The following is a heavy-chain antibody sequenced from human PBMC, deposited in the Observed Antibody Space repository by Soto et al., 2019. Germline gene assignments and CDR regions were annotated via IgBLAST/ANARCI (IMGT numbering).Heavy chain of an antibody. V-gene: IGHV3-23*01. Sequence: VGSLRLSCACSGFPFNNYAINWVRQGPGKGLEWVAASTGPGGSTYNEDSVKGRFTVSRDNSKKTVYLQLDGLRAEDTAVYYCGKGHSDNQGDSHYYGMDIGAQGTTFTVS. D-gene: IGHD2-21*02. CDR1: GFPFNNYA. J-gene: IGHJ6*02. CDR3: GKGHSDNQGDSHYYGMDI. CDR2: STGPGGST.